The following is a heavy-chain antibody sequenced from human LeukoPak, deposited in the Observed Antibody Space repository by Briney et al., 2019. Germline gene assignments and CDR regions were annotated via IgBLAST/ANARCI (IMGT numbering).Heavy chain of an antibody. V-gene: IGHV1-8*01. J-gene: IGHJ5*02. CDR3: ARGLKTSS. Sequence: ASLKGSSKASVDTFTRYDINWVRHATGQGLEWMGWVNPNSGNTGYAQKFQGTVTMARNTSISTAYMELSSLRSEDTAVYYCARGLKTSSWGQGTLVSVSS. CDR2: VNPNSGNT. CDR1: VDTFTRYD.